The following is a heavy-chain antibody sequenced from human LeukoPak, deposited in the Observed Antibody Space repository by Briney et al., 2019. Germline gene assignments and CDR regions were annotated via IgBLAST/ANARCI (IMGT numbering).Heavy chain of an antibody. V-gene: IGHV3-43*01. CDR1: GFTFDDYT. D-gene: IGHD2-21*02. Sequence: PGGSLRLSCAASGFTFDDYTMHWVRQAPGKGLEWVSLISWDGGSTYYADSVKGRFTISRDNSKNSLYLQMNSLRTEDTALYYCAKDISGRHIVVVTAIYYYGMDVWGQGTTVTVSS. J-gene: IGHJ6*02. CDR3: AKDISGRHIVVVTAIYYYGMDV. CDR2: ISWDGGST.